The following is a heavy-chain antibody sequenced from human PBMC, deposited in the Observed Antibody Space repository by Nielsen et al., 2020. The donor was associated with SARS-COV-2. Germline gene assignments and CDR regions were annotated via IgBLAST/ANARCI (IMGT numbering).Heavy chain of an antibody. CDR2: ISSNGGST. Sequence: GGSLRLSCSASGFTFSSYAMHWVRQAPGKGLEYVSAISSNGGSTYYADSVKGRFTISRDNSKNTLYLQMSSLRAEDTAVYYCVKGSSIAAAGTGLFEYWGQGTLVTVSS. J-gene: IGHJ4*02. CDR1: GFTFSSYA. CDR3: VKGSSIAAAGTGLFEY. D-gene: IGHD6-13*01. V-gene: IGHV3-64D*09.